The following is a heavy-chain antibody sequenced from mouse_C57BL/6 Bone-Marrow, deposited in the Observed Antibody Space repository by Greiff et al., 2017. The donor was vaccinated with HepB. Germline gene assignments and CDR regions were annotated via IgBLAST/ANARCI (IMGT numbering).Heavy chain of an antibody. Sequence: VMLVESGPGLVQPSQSLSITCTVSGFSLTSYGVHWVRQSPGKGLEWLGVIWRGGSTDDNAAFMSRLSITKDNSKRQIFFKMNSLQADDTAIYYCATPMITTLDYYAMDYWGQGTSVTVSS. J-gene: IGHJ4*01. CDR3: ATPMITTLDYYAMDY. CDR1: GFSLTSYG. CDR2: IWRGGST. V-gene: IGHV2-5*01. D-gene: IGHD2-4*01.